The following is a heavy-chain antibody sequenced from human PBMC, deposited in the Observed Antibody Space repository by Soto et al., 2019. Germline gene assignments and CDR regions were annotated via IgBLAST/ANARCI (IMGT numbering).Heavy chain of an antibody. Sequence: QVQLVESGGGVVQPGRSLRLSCAASGFTFSSYGMHWVRQAPGKGLERVAVISYDGSNKYYADSVKGRFTISRDNSKNTLYLQMNSLRAEDTAVYYCAKEGQVGSSWYSSYYYYYGMDVWGQGTTVTVSS. D-gene: IGHD6-13*01. CDR1: GFTFSSYG. J-gene: IGHJ6*02. V-gene: IGHV3-30*18. CDR3: AKEGQVGSSWYSSYYYYYGMDV. CDR2: ISYDGSNK.